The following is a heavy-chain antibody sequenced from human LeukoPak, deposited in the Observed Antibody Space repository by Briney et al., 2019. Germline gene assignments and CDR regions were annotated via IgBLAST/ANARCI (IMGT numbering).Heavy chain of an antibody. V-gene: IGHV3-9*01. D-gene: IGHD1-1*01. J-gene: IGHJ3*02. CDR2: ISWDSASI. CDR3: ARRERDFAFHI. CDR1: GFKFDEYA. Sequence: PGGSLRLSCAASGFKFDEYAMHWVRQAPGKGLEWVSGISWDSASIGYGDSVKGRFTISRDNAKNALFLQMNSLRPEDTAVYYCARRERDFAFHIWGQGTMVTVSS.